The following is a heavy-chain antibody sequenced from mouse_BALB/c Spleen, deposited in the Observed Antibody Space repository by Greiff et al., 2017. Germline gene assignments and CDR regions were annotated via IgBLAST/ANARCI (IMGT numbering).Heavy chain of an antibody. CDR2: ICGDGST. CDR3: ARQDTLYFDV. D-gene: IGHD5-1-1*01. J-gene: IGHJ1*01. Sequence: QVQLQESGPGLVAPSQSLTITCTASGFSFTSYGVSWVRQPPGKGLEWLGVICGDGSTNYHSALISRLSIITDNSKSQVFLKLNSLQTDDTATYYCARQDTLYFDVWGEGTTVTVSA. V-gene: IGHV2-3*01. CDR1: GFSFTSYG.